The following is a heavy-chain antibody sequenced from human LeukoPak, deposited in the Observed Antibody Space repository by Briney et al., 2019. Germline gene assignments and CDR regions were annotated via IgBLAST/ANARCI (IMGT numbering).Heavy chain of an antibody. CDR3: GGPGGGEGYDY. CDR1: GYTFTSYD. Sequence: GASVKVSCKASGYTFTSYDINWVRQATGQGLEWMGWMNPNSGNTGYAQKFQGRVTMTRNTSISTAYMELSSRRFEAPAVYYCGGPGGGEGYDYWGQGTLVTVSS. V-gene: IGHV1-8*01. CDR2: MNPNSGNT. D-gene: IGHD2-15*01. J-gene: IGHJ4*02.